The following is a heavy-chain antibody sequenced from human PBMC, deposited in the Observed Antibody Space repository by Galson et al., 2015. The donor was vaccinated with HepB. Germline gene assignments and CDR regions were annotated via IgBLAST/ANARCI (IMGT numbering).Heavy chain of an antibody. Sequence: PALVKPTQTLTLTCTFSGFSLSTSGMCVSWIRQPPGKALEWLALIDWDDDKYYSTSLKTRLTISKDTSKNQVVLTMTNMDPVDTATYYCARIPGYSSGWYYFDYWGQGTLVTVSS. V-gene: IGHV2-70*01. CDR2: IDWDDDK. J-gene: IGHJ4*02. D-gene: IGHD6-19*01. CDR3: ARIPGYSSGWYYFDY. CDR1: GFSLSTSGMC.